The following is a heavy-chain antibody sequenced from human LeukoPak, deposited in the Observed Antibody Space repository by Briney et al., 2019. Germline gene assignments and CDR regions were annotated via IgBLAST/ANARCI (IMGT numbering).Heavy chain of an antibody. CDR1: GFTFSSYS. V-gene: IGHV3-21*01. D-gene: IGHD4-23*01. CDR2: ISSSSSYI. CDR3: ARVGNSQSHLFDY. Sequence: PGGSLRLSCADSGFTFSSYSMNGVRQAPGKGLEWVSSISSSSSYIYYADSVKGRFTISRDNAKNSLYLQMNSLRAEDTAVYYCARVGNSQSHLFDYWGRGTLVTVSS. J-gene: IGHJ4*02.